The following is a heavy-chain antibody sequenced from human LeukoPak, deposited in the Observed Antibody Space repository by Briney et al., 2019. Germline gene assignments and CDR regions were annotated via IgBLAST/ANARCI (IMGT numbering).Heavy chain of an antibody. CDR2: ISAYNGNT. D-gene: IGHD3-22*01. V-gene: IGHV1-18*01. Sequence: ASVKVSCKASGYAFTSYGISWVRQAPGQGLEWMEWISAYNGNTNYAQKLQGRVTMTTDTSTSTAYMELRSLRSDDTAVYYCARGDNYYDSSGYFDYWGQGTLVTVSS. J-gene: IGHJ4*02. CDR3: ARGDNYYDSSGYFDY. CDR1: GYAFTSYG.